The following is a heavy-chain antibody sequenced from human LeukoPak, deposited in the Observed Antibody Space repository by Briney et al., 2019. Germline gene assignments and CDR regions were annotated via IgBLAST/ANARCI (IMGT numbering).Heavy chain of an antibody. CDR1: GGTFSSYA. V-gene: IGHV1-69*05. D-gene: IGHD1-26*01. CDR3: ARGIVGAAGAFDI. Sequence: SVKVSCKASGGTFSSYAISWVRQAPGQGLGWMGRIIPIFGTANYAQKFQGRVTITTDESTSTAYMELSSLRSEDTAVYYCARGIVGAAGAFDIWGQGTMVTVSS. J-gene: IGHJ3*02. CDR2: IIPIFGTA.